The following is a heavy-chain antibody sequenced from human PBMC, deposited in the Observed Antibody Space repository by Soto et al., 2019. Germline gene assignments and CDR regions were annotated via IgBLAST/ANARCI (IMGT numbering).Heavy chain of an antibody. D-gene: IGHD3-10*01. J-gene: IGHJ4*02. CDR1: GYTFPNYD. Sequence: QVQLVQSGAEMRKPGASVKVSCTTSGYTFPNYDVNWVRQATGQGLEWMGWMNPTTGNTGYAQKCQGRVNMTSNTSMSTAYMALNSLRSDDTAIYYCAKAVRFTTLRAVPGTSYYFDYWGQGTLVTVSS. CDR2: MNPTTGNT. V-gene: IGHV1-8*01. CDR3: AKAVRFTTLRAVPGTSYYFDY.